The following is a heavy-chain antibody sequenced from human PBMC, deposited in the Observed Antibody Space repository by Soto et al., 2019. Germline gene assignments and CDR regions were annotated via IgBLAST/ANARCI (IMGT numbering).Heavy chain of an antibody. CDR3: AKLDNYDFWSDSSHNWFDP. V-gene: IGHV3-23*01. CDR2: ISASGGST. J-gene: IGHJ5*02. Sequence: VQLLESGGGLVQPGGSLRLSCAASGFTFSSYAMSWVRQAPGKGLEWVSAISASGGSTYYADSVKGRFTISRDHSKNTLYLQMNSLRADDTAVYYCAKLDNYDFWSDSSHNWFDPWGQGTLVTVSS. D-gene: IGHD3-3*01. CDR1: GFTFSSYA.